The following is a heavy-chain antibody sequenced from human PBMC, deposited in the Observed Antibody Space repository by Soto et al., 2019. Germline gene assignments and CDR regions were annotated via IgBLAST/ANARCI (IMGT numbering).Heavy chain of an antibody. CDR3: TTGKESKVLQFLRWLFHD. D-gene: IGHD3-3*01. V-gene: IGHV3-15*01. CDR1: GFTFSNAW. CDR2: INSKTDGGTT. J-gene: IGHJ4*02. Sequence: EVQLVESGGGLVKPGGSLRLSCAASGFTFSNAWMSWVRQAPGKGLEWVGRINSKTDGGTTDYPAPVKGRFTISRDDSSNTLYLQINSLKTEDTAVYYCTTGKESKVLQFLRWLFHDWGQGTLVTVSS.